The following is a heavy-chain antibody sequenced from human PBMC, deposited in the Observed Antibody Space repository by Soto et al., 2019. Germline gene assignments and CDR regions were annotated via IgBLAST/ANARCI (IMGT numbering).Heavy chain of an antibody. CDR3: ARASRRRVNYYDSSGYPDY. Sequence: PSETLSLTCAVSGGSVSSGDHYWSWIRQPPGKGLESIAYMLYTGTTYYNPSLNNRVTISVDTSKNQFSLKLSSVTAADTAVYYCARASRRRVNYYDSSGYPDYWGQGTLVTVSS. D-gene: IGHD3-22*01. J-gene: IGHJ4*02. CDR2: MLYTGTT. V-gene: IGHV4-30-4*01. CDR1: GGSVSSGDHY.